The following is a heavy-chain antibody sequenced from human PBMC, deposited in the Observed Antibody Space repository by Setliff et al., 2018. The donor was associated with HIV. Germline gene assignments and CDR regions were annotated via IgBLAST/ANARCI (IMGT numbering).Heavy chain of an antibody. Sequence: LSLTCNVSGFSFRNSFYYWSWIRQPPGKGLEWIGEINHSGSTNYNPSLKSRVTISVDTSKNQFSLKLSSVTAADTAVFYCARLTTTYYYDSSAYYHPVWGQGTLVTVSS. CDR2: INHSGST. D-gene: IGHD3-22*01. J-gene: IGHJ4*02. CDR3: ARLTTTYYYDSSAYYHPV. CDR1: GFSFRNSFYY. V-gene: IGHV4-34*01.